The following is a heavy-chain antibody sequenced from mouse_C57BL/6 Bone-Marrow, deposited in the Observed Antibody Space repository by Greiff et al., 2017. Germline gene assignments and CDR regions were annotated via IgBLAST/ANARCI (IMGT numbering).Heavy chain of an antibody. J-gene: IGHJ2*01. CDR1: GFNIKDDY. CDR2: IDPENGDT. V-gene: IGHV14-4*01. D-gene: IGHD1-1*01. CDR3: TPLITTVVASFYY. Sequence: EVQLQQSGAELVRPGASVKLSCTASGFNIKDDYMHWVQQRPEQGLEWIGWIDPENGDTEYASKFQGKATITADTSSHTAYLQLNRLTSEDTAVYYCTPLITTVVASFYYWGQGTTLTVSS.